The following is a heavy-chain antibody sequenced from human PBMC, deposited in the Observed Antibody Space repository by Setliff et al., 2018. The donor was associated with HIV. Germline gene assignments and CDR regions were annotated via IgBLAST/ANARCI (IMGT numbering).Heavy chain of an antibody. CDR1: RGSISSDNW. CDR2: IYHSGST. V-gene: IGHV4-4*02. J-gene: IGHJ5*02. D-gene: IGHD2-2*01. Sequence: SETLSLTCAVSRGSISSDNWWTWLRQPPGKGLEWIGEIYHSGSTNYNPSLKSRVTISVDTSRNQFSLKLSSVTAADTAVYYCARGVPAAGLNWFDPWGQGTLVTVSS. CDR3: ARGVPAAGLNWFDP.